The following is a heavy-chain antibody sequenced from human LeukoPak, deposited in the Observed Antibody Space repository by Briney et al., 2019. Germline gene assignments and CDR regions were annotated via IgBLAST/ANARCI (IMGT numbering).Heavy chain of an antibody. Sequence: GSSVKVSCKASRDTFGSYAISWVRQAPGQGLEWMGRIIPIFGAANYAQKFQGRFTITADKSTTTVYMELRSLRSEDTAVYYCARKTQAATPGSLEFDPWGQGTPVTVSS. CDR2: IIPIFGAA. J-gene: IGHJ5*02. V-gene: IGHV1-69*06. CDR3: ARKTQAATPGSLEFDP. D-gene: IGHD6-13*01. CDR1: RDTFGSYA.